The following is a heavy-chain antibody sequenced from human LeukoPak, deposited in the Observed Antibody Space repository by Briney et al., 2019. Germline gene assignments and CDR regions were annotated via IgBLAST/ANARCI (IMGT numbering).Heavy chain of an antibody. J-gene: IGHJ5*02. D-gene: IGHD4-17*01. V-gene: IGHV3-7*01. CDR2: IKQDGSEK. Sequence: GGSLRLSCAASGFTLSTIWWSWVRQAPGKGLRGVPNIKQDGSEKYYVDSVKGRFTISRDNAKNSLYLQMNSLRAEDTAVYYCARDPHYGDYDGWFDPWGQGTLVTVSS. CDR1: GFTLSTIW. CDR3: ARDPHYGDYDGWFDP.